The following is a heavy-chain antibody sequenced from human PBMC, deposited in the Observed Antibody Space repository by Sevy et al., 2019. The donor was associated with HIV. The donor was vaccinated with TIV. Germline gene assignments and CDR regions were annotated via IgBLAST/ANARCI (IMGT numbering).Heavy chain of an antibody. D-gene: IGHD6-13*01. CDR2: IGTSGTYI. V-gene: IGHV3-21*01. CDR3: ARSYSTSWYSSFDY. CDR1: GFIFSSYI. J-gene: IGHJ4*02. Sequence: GGSLRLSCAVSGFIFSSYIMNWVRQAPGKGLEWVSFIGTSGTYIYYADSVKGRFTISRDNAKNSLYLQMNRLRAEDTAVYYCARSYSTSWYSSFDYWGQGTPVTVSS.